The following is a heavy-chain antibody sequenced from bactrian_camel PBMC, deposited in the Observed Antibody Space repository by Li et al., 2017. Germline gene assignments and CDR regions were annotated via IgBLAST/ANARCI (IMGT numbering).Heavy chain of an antibody. D-gene: IGHD3*01. CDR2: IDMDETT. CDR1: GDTHSVKR. Sequence: HVQLVESGGGSVQAGGSLTLSCVRSGDTHSVKRIGWFRQAPGKERENVGTIDMDETTTYADSVKGRFTISKDAVKDTVYLQMNSLKPEDTATYYCAAVYSTCDFWDHRATKWGQGTQVTVS. V-gene: IGHV3S53*01. CDR3: AAVYSTCDFWDHRATK. J-gene: IGHJ4*01.